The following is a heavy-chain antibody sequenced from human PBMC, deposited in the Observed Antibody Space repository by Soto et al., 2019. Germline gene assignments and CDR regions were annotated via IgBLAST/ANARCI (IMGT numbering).Heavy chain of an antibody. CDR2: IKQDGSEK. Sequence: EVQLVESGGGLVQPGGSLRLSCAASGFTFSSYWMSWVRQAPGKGLEWVANIKQDGSEKYYVDSVKGRFTISRDNAKNTMYLQMNSLRAEDTDVYYCARWSIAARSGPNYYYYGMDVWGQGTTVTVSS. CDR1: GFTFSSYW. CDR3: ARWSIAARSGPNYYYYGMDV. J-gene: IGHJ6*02. D-gene: IGHD6-6*01. V-gene: IGHV3-7*05.